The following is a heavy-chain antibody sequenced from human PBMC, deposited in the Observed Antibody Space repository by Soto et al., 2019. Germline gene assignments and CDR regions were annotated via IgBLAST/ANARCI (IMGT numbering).Heavy chain of an antibody. CDR2: IYPGDSDT. V-gene: IGHV5-51*01. CDR3: ARHAYYYDSSGYYNGGYYYYYYGMDV. J-gene: IGHJ6*02. D-gene: IGHD3-22*01. CDR1: GYSFTSYW. Sequence: LTISCKGSGYSFTSYWIGWVRQMPGKGLEWMGIIYPGDSDTRYSPSFQGQVTISADKSISTAYLQWSSLKASDTAMYYCARHAYYYDSSGYYNGGYYYYYYGMDVWGQGTTVTVSS.